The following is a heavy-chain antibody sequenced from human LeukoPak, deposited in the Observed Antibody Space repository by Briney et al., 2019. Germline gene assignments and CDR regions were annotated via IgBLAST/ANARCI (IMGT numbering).Heavy chain of an antibody. CDR2: IYYSGST. CDR3: ERGYYYDSSGYYVHFDY. CDR1: GGSISSGGYY. J-gene: IGHJ4*02. V-gene: IGHV4-31*03. D-gene: IGHD3-22*01. Sequence: SQTLSLTCTVSGGSISSGGYYWSWIRQHPGKGLEWIGYIYYSGSTYYNPSLKSRVTISVDTSKNQFSLKLSSVTAADTAVYYCERGYYYDSSGYYVHFDYWGQGTLVTVSS.